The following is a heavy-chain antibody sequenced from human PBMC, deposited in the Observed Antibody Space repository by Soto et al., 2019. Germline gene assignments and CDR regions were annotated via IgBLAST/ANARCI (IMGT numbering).Heavy chain of an antibody. CDR3: AREARYCSGGSCYFNWFDP. CDR2: IIPIFGTA. J-gene: IGHJ5*02. Sequence: GASVKVSCTASGGTFSSYAISCVRQAPRQGPEWMGGIIPIFGTANYAQKFQGRVTITADESTSTAYMELSSLRSEDTAVYYCAREARYCSGGSCYFNWFDPWGQGTLVTVSS. V-gene: IGHV1-69*13. CDR1: GGTFSSYA. D-gene: IGHD2-15*01.